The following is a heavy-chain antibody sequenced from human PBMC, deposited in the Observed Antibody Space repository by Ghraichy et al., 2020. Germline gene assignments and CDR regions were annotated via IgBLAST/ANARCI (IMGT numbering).Heavy chain of an antibody. J-gene: IGHJ4*02. Sequence: GGSLRLSCAASGFTFSSYWMSWVRQAPGKGLEWVANIKQDGSEKYYVDSVKGRFTISRDNAKNSLYLQMNSLRAEDTAVYYCARTPENYYDSSGYHDYWGQGTLVTVSS. CDR3: ARTPENYYDSSGYHDY. V-gene: IGHV3-7*01. CDR1: GFTFSSYW. D-gene: IGHD3-22*01. CDR2: IKQDGSEK.